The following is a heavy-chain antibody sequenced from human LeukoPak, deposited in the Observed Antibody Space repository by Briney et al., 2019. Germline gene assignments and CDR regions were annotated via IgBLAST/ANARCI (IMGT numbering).Heavy chain of an antibody. Sequence: SVKVSCKASGYTFTSYDINWVRQATGQGLEGMGWMNPNSGNTGYAQKFQGRVTITRNTSISTAYMEQSSMRSEDTAVYYCARHYYDSSGYYWNRYDAFDIWGQGTMVTVSS. V-gene: IGHV1-8*03. J-gene: IGHJ3*02. CDR2: MNPNSGNT. D-gene: IGHD3-22*01. CDR3: ARHYYDSSGYYWNRYDAFDI. CDR1: GYTFTSYD.